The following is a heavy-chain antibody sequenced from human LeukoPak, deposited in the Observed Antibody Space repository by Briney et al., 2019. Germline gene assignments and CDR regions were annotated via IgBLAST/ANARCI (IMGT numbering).Heavy chain of an antibody. CDR1: GFTFSRYS. V-gene: IGHV3-21*01. D-gene: IGHD1-1*01. J-gene: IGHJ6*02. Sequence: GGSLRLSCAASGFTFSRYSMNWVRQAPGKGLEWVSSISSSSSYIYYADSVKGRFTISRDNAKNSLYLQMNSLRAEDTAVYYCARAGDYYYYGMDVWGQGTTVTVSS. CDR3: ARAGDYYYYGMDV. CDR2: ISSSSSYI.